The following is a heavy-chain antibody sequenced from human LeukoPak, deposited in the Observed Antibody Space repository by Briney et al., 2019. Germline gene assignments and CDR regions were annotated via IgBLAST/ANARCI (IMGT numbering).Heavy chain of an antibody. D-gene: IGHD3-3*01. CDR3: ARANDFHNWFDF. J-gene: IGHJ5*01. CDR2: INHSGST. Sequence: SETLSLTCAVYGGSFSNYYWSWIRQPPGKGLEWIGEINHSGSTNYNPSLKSRVTVSVDTSKNQFSLKLNSVSAADTAVYYCARANDFHNWFDFWGQGTVVTVSS. V-gene: IGHV4-34*01. CDR1: GGSFSNYY.